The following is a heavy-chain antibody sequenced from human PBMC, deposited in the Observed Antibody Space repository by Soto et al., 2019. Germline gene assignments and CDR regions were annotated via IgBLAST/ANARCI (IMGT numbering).Heavy chain of an antibody. Sequence: EVQLLESGGGLVQPGGSLRLSCAASGFTFSSYAMSWVRQAPGKGLEWVSTTSSSGVSTYYADSVKGRFTISRDNSQNTFYLQMNSLRAEDMAVYYCAKDGGYVWGGYYSDDWGQGTLVTVSS. V-gene: IGHV3-23*01. D-gene: IGHD3-16*01. CDR3: AKDGGYVWGGYYSDD. CDR1: GFTFSSYA. J-gene: IGHJ4*02. CDR2: TSSSGVST.